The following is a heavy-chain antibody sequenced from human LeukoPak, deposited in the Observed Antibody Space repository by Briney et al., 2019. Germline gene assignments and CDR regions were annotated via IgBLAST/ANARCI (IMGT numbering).Heavy chain of an antibody. D-gene: IGHD6-6*01. Sequence: GGSLRLSCAASGFTFSSYAMHWVRQAPGKGLEWVAVISYDGSNKYYADSVKGRFTISRDNSKNTLYLQMNSLRAEDTAVYYCARAGSGQLAHYYYYYMDVWGKGTTVTVSS. CDR2: ISYDGSNK. CDR3: ARAGSGQLAHYYYYYMDV. V-gene: IGHV3-30*04. J-gene: IGHJ6*03. CDR1: GFTFSSYA.